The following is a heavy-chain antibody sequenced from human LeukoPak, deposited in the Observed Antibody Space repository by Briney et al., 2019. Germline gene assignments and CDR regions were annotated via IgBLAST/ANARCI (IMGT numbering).Heavy chain of an antibody. CDR3: ARKISAYYDILTGYPGPYYFDY. J-gene: IGHJ4*02. CDR2: ISSSGSTI. CDR1: GFTFSDYY. D-gene: IGHD3-9*01. Sequence: GGSLRLSCAASGFTFSDYYMSWMRQAPGKGLEGGSYISSSGSTIYYAASVKGRFTIYRDNAKNSLYLQMNSLRAEDTAVYYCARKISAYYDILTGYPGPYYFDYWGQGTLVTVSS. V-gene: IGHV3-11*01.